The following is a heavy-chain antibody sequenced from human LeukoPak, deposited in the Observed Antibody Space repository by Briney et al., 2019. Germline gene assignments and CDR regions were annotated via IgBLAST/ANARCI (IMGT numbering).Heavy chain of an antibody. CDR2: IYYSGST. CDR3: ASASLYPMVVAAFDI. V-gene: IGHV4-59*11. D-gene: IGHD2-15*01. CDR1: GGSISCHY. J-gene: IGHJ3*02. Sequence: PSETLSLTGTVYGGSISCHYWSWLRQPPGKGLEWIGYIYYSGSTNYNPSLKSRVTISVDTSKNPFSLKLNSVTAADTAVYYCASASLYPMVVAAFDIWGQGTMVTVSS.